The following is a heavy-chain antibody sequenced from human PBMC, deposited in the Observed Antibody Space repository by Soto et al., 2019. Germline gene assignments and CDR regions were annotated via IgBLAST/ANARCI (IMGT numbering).Heavy chain of an antibody. CDR3: ARDRYYDILTSYFTPPARYYYYGMDV. Sequence: PSETLCFTCTVYLGYTSSQYWSSIRQPAGRRLDRIALLYTSGSTNYNPSLKSRVTMSVDTSKNQFSLKLSSVTAADTAVYYCARDRYYDILTSYFTPPARYYYYGMDVWGQGTTVTGSS. CDR1: LGYTSSQY. V-gene: IGHV4-4*07. J-gene: IGHJ6*02. D-gene: IGHD3-9*01. CDR2: LYTSGST.